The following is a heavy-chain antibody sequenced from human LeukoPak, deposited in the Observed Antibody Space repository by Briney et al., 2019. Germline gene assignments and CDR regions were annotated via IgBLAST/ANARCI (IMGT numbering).Heavy chain of an antibody. V-gene: IGHV3-9*01. CDR2: ISWNSGSI. J-gene: IGHJ4*02. CDR3: AKDREGLGNDYFDY. Sequence: GRSLRLSCAASGFTFDDYAMHWVRQAPGMGLEWVSGISWNSGSIGYADSVKGRFTISRDNAKNSLYLQMNSLRAEDTALYYCAKDREGLGNDYFDYWGQGTLVTVSS. CDR1: GFTFDDYA.